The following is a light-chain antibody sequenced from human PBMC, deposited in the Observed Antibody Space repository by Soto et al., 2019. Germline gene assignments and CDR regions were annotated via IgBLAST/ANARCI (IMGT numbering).Light chain of an antibody. Sequence: EIVLTQSPATLPLSPRERVTLSCRASQSVTTYLAWYQQKPGQAPRLLIYDAFNRAPGIPARFSGSGSGTDFTLTISSLEPEDFAVYYCQQRYAWPLTFGGGTKVEIK. J-gene: IGKJ4*01. V-gene: IGKV3-11*01. CDR1: QSVTTY. CDR3: QQRYAWPLT. CDR2: DAF.